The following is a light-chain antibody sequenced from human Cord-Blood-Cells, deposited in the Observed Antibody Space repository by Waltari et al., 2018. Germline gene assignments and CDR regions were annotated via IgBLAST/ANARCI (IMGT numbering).Light chain of an antibody. CDR3: QQYYSTPPT. V-gene: IGKV4-1*01. J-gene: IGKJ1*01. CDR1: QSVLYSSNNKNY. CDR2: WAS. Sequence: DIVMTQSPDSLAVSLGERATIPCKSSQSVLYSSNNKNYLAWYQHKPEQPPKLLIYWASTRESGVPDRFSGSWSGTDFTLTISSLQAEDVAVYYCQQYYSTPPTFGQGTKVEIK.